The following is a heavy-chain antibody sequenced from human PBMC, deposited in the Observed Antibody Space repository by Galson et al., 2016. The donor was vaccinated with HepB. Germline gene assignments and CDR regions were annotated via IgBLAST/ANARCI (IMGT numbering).Heavy chain of an antibody. CDR1: GFTFSGSS. CDR2: IDGRDDTT. Sequence: SLRLSCAASGFTFSGSSMSWVRQAPGKGLEWVAAIDGRDDTTYYADSVKGHFSISRDSSKNTLYLQMNTPRVEDTAVYYCAKGGDYDNWGQGTLVTVSS. J-gene: IGHJ4*02. D-gene: IGHD3-16*01. CDR3: AKGGDYDN. V-gene: IGHV3-23*01.